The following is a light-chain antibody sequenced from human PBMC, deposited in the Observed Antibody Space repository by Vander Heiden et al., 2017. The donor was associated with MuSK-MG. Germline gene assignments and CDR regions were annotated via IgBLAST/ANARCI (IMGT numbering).Light chain of an antibody. CDR1: QSLRRN. CDR3: QHYSNSHPSYT. V-gene: IGKV3-15*01. Sequence: EIVMTQSPASLSLSPGERASLSCRASQSLRRNLAWYQKKHGQGPRLLIYGASTRANGITDRFSGSGAGTELNLTISSRESEDFEVYYCQHYSNSHPSYTFGQGTKLEIK. J-gene: IGKJ2*01. CDR2: GAS.